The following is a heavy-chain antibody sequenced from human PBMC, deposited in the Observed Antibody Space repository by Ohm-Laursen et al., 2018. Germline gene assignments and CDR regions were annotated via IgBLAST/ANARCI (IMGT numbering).Heavy chain of an antibody. CDR3: AKGPDYYDSSFDY. CDR1: GFTFRSYG. J-gene: IGHJ4*02. CDR2: ISYDGSNK. D-gene: IGHD3-22*01. Sequence: SLRLSCTASGFTFRSYGMHWVRQAPGKGLEWVAVISYDGSNKYYADSVKGRFTISRDNSKNTLYLQMNSLRAEDTAVYYCAKGPDYYDSSFDYWGQGTLVTVSS. V-gene: IGHV3-30*18.